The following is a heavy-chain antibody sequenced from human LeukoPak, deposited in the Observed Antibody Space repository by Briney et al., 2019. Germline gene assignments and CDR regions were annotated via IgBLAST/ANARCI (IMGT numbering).Heavy chain of an antibody. CDR1: GGSISTLY. V-gene: IGHV4-4*07. CDR2: INNSGST. Sequence: SETLSLTRTVSGGSISTLYWTWIRQPPGKALEWIGRINNSGSTNYNPSLRERVSMSVDRSKNQFSVTLSSGAAADTAAYFCAGKGGDPRFRDPWGQGTLVTVSS. CDR3: AGKGGDPRFRDP. J-gene: IGHJ5*02. D-gene: IGHD1-14*01.